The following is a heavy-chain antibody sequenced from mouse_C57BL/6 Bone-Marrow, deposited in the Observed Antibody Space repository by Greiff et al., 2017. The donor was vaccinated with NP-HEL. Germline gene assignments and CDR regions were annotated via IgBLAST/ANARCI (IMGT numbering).Heavy chain of an antibody. CDR1: GFTFSDYY. J-gene: IGHJ4*01. V-gene: IGHV5-16*01. CDR3: AREGGLRRRTYAMDY. Sequence: EVQGVESEGGLVQPGSSMKLSCTASGFTFSDYYMAWVRQVPEKGLEWVANINYDGSSPYYLYSLKSRFIISREKAKNILYLQMSSLKSEDTATYYCAREGGLRRRTYAMDYWGQGTSVTVSS. D-gene: IGHD2-4*01. CDR2: INYDGSSP.